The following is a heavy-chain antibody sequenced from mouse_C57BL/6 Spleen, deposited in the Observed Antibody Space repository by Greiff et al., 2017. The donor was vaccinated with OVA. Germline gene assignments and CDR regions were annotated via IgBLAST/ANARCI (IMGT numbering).Heavy chain of an antibody. CDR3: ARSGLLYYFDY. D-gene: IGHD3-1*01. CDR1: GYTFTSYW. J-gene: IGHJ2*01. CDR2: IHPNSGST. V-gene: IGHV1-64*01. Sequence: QVQLQQPGAELVKPGASVKLSCKASGYTFTSYWRPWVKQRPGKGLEWIGMIHPNSGSTNYNEKFKSKATLTVDKSSSTAYMQLSSLTSEDSAVYYCARSGLLYYFDYWGQGTTLTVSS.